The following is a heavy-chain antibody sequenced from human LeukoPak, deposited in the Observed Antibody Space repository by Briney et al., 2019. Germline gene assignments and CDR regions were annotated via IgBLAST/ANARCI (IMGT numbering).Heavy chain of an antibody. V-gene: IGHV3-23*01. Sequence: GGSLRLSCAVSGITLSNYGMSWVRQAPGKGLEWVAGISDSGGRTNYADSVKGRFTISRDNPKNTLYLQMNSLRTEDTAVYFCPKRGVVIRVILVGFHKEAYYFDSWGQGALVTVSS. CDR3: PKRGVVIRVILVGFHKEAYYFDS. CDR2: ISDSGGRT. D-gene: IGHD3-22*01. J-gene: IGHJ4*02. CDR1: GITLSNYG.